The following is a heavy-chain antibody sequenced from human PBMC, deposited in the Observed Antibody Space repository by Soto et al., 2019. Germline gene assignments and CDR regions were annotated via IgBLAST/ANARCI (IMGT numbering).Heavy chain of an antibody. J-gene: IGHJ5*02. Sequence: QVQLVQSGAEVKKPESSVKVSCKTSGGTFVRHVISWVRQAPGQGPEWMGKINPLSGIPNYAQKFQDRVTFTADIDSSTAYMELSSLRSDDTAVYYCAAPACAATWCSPSHHFDHCGQGTLITVSS. D-gene: IGHD2-2*01. CDR2: INPLSGIP. CDR1: GGTFVRHV. CDR3: AAPACAATWCSPSHHFDH. V-gene: IGHV1-69*09.